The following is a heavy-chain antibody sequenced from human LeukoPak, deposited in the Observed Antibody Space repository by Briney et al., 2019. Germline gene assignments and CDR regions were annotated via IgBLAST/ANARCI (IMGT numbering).Heavy chain of an antibody. V-gene: IGHV4-39*01. Sequence: SETLSLTCTVFGGSISSSSFYWGWIRQPPGKGLEWIGSIYYSGSPYYNPSLKSRVTISVDTSKNQFSLRLSSVTAADTAVYYCARQKAEQWLVLYYWGQGTLVTVSS. CDR1: GGSISSSSFY. CDR3: ARQKAEQWLVLYY. CDR2: IYYSGSP. J-gene: IGHJ4*02. D-gene: IGHD6-19*01.